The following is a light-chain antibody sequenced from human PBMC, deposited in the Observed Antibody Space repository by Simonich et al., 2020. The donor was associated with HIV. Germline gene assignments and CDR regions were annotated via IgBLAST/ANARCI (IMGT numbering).Light chain of an antibody. CDR3: CSYGGSSTAM. CDR1: SSDVGSYNL. J-gene: IGLJ7*01. Sequence: QSALTQPASVSGSPGQSITISCTGTSSDVGSYNLVSWYQQFPGKAPKLMIYEDNKRPSGVSNRFSGSKSGNTASLTISGLQAEDEADYYCCSYGGSSTAMFGGGTQLTVL. CDR2: EDN. V-gene: IGLV2-23*01.